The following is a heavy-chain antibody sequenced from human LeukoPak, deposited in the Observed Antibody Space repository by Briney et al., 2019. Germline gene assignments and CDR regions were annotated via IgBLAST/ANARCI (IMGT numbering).Heavy chain of an antibody. D-gene: IGHD3-3*01. CDR2: IYPGDSDT. V-gene: IGHV5-51*01. CDR3: ASDPFLRSEGAFDI. J-gene: IGHJ3*02. CDR1: GYSFTTYW. Sequence: GESLKISCKGSGYSFTTYWIGWVRQMPGKGLEWMGIIYPGDSDTRYSPSFQGQVTISAGKSNSTAYLQWSSLKASDTAMYYCASDPFLRSEGAFDIWGQGTMVTVSS.